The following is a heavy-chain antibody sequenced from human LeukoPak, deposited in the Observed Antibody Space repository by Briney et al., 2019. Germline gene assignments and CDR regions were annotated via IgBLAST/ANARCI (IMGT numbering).Heavy chain of an antibody. V-gene: IGHV3-30-3*01. D-gene: IGHD2-2*01. CDR2: ISYDGSNK. Sequence: PGRSLRLSCAASGFTFSSFAMHWIRQAPGKGLEWVAVISYDGSNKYYADSVKGRFTISRDNSENTLYLQMNSLRAEDTAVFYCAKDMCSSTSCSRRALDIWGQGTMVTVSS. CDR3: AKDMCSSTSCSRRALDI. CDR1: GFTFSSFA. J-gene: IGHJ3*02.